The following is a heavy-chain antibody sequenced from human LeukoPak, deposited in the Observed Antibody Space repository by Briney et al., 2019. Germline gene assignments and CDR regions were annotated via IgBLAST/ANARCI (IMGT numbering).Heavy chain of an antibody. CDR2: IYYTGST. CDR3: ACLTTADAFDI. D-gene: IGHD3-22*01. Sequence: SETLSLTCTVSGGSISSTAYYWGWIRQPPGKGLEWIGIIYYTGSTYYNPSLKSRLTISVDTSKNQFSLKLSSVTAADTAVYYCACLTTADAFDIWSQGTMVTVSS. CDR1: GGSISSTAYY. J-gene: IGHJ3*02. V-gene: IGHV4-39*07.